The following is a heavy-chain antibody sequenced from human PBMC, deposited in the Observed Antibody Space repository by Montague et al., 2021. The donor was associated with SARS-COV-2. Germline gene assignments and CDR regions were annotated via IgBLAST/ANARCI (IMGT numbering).Heavy chain of an antibody. CDR3: ARGTEVAWEVLYS. Sequence: ETLSLTCAVYGGSFSGVFYTWVRQSPGKGLEWIAEVSHCGDTDYNPSLKSRVTISVDTSSNQISLILNPITAADTAFYYCARGTEVAWEVLYSWGQGTPVTVSS. V-gene: IGHV4-34*01. CDR2: VSHCGDT. D-gene: IGHD1-26*01. CDR1: GGSFSGVF. J-gene: IGHJ1*01.